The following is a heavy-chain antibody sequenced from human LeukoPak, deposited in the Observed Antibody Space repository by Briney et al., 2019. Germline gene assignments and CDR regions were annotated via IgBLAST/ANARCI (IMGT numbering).Heavy chain of an antibody. V-gene: IGHV3-23*01. D-gene: IGHD3-10*01. CDR2: ISGSGGST. Sequence: GGSLRLSCAASGFTFKTYAMSWVRQAPGKGLEWVSAISGSGGSTYYADSVKGRFTISRDNSKNTLYLQMNSLRAEDTAVYYCAKDQTRNYYGSGSYDYWGQGTLVTVSS. CDR1: GFTFKTYA. J-gene: IGHJ4*02. CDR3: AKDQTRNYYGSGSYDY.